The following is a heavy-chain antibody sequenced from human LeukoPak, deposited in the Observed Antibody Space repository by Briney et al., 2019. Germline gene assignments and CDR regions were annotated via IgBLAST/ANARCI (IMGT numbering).Heavy chain of an antibody. D-gene: IGHD4-17*01. J-gene: IGHJ4*02. CDR1: GYIFTTYW. CDR3: ARQSTTSSPSDY. V-gene: IGHV5-51*01. Sequence: GGSLEISCQTSGYIFTTYWIAWVRQLPGKGLEGMGIIYPGDSDTRYSPSFQGQVTISADKSINTAYLQWSSLKASDTAMYYCARQSTTSSPSDYWGQGTLVTVSS. CDR2: IYPGDSDT.